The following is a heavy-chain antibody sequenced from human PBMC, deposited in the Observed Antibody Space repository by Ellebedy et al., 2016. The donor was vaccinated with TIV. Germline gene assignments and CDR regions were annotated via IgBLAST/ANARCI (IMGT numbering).Heavy chain of an antibody. CDR2: ISSSSSYI. J-gene: IGHJ4*02. CDR1: GFTFSSYS. V-gene: IGHV3-21*01. CDR3: ARGPSFDY. Sequence: GESLKISXAASGFTFSSYSMNWVRQAPGKGLEWVSSISSSSSYIYYADSVKGRFTISRDNAKNSLYLQMNSLRAEDTAVYCCARGPSFDYWGQGTLVTVSS.